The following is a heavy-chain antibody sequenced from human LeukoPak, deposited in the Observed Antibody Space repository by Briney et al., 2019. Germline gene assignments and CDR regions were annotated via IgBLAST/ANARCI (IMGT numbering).Heavy chain of an antibody. Sequence: PEGSLRLSCAASGFTFSSYAMSWVRQAPGKGLEWVSAISGSGGSTYYADSVKGRFTISRDNSKNTLYLQMNSLRAGDTAVYYCAKDYYDSSGYYVSYWGQGTLVTVSS. J-gene: IGHJ4*02. CDR2: ISGSGGST. V-gene: IGHV3-23*01. CDR1: GFTFSSYA. D-gene: IGHD3-22*01. CDR3: AKDYYDSSGYYVSY.